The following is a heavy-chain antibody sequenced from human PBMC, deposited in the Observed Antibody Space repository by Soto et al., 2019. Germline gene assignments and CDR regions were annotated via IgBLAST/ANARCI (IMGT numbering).Heavy chain of an antibody. CDR3: ATGGHYYDRMI. J-gene: IGHJ4*02. CDR2: MHYTGGT. Sequence: QVQLQASGPGLVKPSDTLSLTCTVSGGSVSMDTYYWTWIRQPPGRGLEWIGYMHYTGGTTYNPVLKGGVILSVETSKRLSALRPSTVTAVNTTLYYCATGGHYYDRMICGQRILVTVAA. V-gene: IGHV4-61*01. CDR1: GGSVSMDTYY. D-gene: IGHD3-10*02.